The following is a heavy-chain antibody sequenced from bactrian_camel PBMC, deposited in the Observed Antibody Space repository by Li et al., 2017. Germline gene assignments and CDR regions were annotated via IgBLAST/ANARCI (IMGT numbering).Heavy chain of an antibody. CDR3: AADDRWGLCMGKTVEDGYSGFGY. D-gene: IGHD3*01. V-gene: IGHV3S40*01. Sequence: VQLVESGGGLVQPGGSLRLSCAASGFAFSTADMCWVRQAPGKGLEWISCVNSGGRSTYEAASVKGRFTCSRDNAKNTLYLQMNSLKPEDTAMYYCAADDRWGLCMGKTVEDGYSGFGYWGKGTQVTVS. CDR2: VNSGGRST. J-gene: IGHJ6*01. CDR1: GFAFSTAD.